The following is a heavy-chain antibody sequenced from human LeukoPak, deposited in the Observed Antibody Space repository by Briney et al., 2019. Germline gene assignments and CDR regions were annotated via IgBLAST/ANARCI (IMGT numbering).Heavy chain of an antibody. CDR1: GGSISSNSYY. J-gene: IGHJ4*02. CDR3: ARFLSASSGSYFDY. V-gene: IGHV4-39*01. D-gene: IGHD6-19*01. Sequence: SETLSLTCTVSGGSISSNSYYWGWIRQPPGKGLEWIGNIYYSGTTYYNPSLKSRVTISVDTSKTQFSLKLSSVTAADTAVYYCARFLSASSGSYFDYWGQGTLVTVSS. CDR2: IYYSGTT.